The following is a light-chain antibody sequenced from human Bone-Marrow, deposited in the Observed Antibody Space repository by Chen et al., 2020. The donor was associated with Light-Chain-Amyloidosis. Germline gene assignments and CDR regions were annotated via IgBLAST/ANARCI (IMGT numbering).Light chain of an antibody. J-gene: IGLJ2*01. V-gene: IGLV2-11*01. CDR2: DVI. Sequence: SSLTQPASVSGSPGHSLTISCSGTRSDVGAYNYVSWYQQHQGNAPKLMIYDVIKRHSGVADRFSGSKSGNTASLTISGLQAEEEADYYWCSYAGSYTFVVFGGETKQNVL. CDR3: CSYAGSYTFVV. CDR1: RSDVGAYNY.